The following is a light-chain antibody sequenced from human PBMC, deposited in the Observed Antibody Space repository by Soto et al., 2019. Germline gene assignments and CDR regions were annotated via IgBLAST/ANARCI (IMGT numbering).Light chain of an antibody. CDR1: SGHSSNA. Sequence: QPVLTQSPSASASLGASVKLTCTLSSGHSSNAIAWHQQQPEKGPRYLMKVNNDGSHNKGDGVPDRFSGSSSGAERYLTISSLQSEDEAEYYCQTWGTDSVVFGGGTQLTVL. CDR2: VNNDGSH. V-gene: IGLV4-69*01. J-gene: IGLJ7*01. CDR3: QTWGTDSVV.